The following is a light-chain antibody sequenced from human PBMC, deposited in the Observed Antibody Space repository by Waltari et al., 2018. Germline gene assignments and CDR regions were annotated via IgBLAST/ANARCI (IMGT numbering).Light chain of an antibody. Sequence: QTVVTQEPSLTVSPGGTVTLTCASGTEAVTSDNYPNWCQKKPGQEPRALIHSTSVRYSCTPTRFSGSLLGDKAALTLSGVQPEDESDYYCLLYYGGPWVFGGGTKVTVL. CDR2: STS. CDR1: TEAVTSDNY. V-gene: IGLV7-43*01. CDR3: LLYYGGPWV. J-gene: IGLJ3*02.